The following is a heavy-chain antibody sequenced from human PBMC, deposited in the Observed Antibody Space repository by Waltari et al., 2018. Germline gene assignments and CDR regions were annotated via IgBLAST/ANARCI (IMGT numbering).Heavy chain of an antibody. J-gene: IGHJ4*02. D-gene: IGHD4-17*01. V-gene: IGHV5-51*01. Sequence: EVHLVQSGAEVKKPGESLKISCKGSGYSFTSYWIGWVRQMPGKGLEWMGAIQPGNCESSYIPSSDGHVTSSVAKSISTAYLQWSSLKASDTAMYYCARQAYGDYQGFDYWGQGTLVTVSS. CDR3: ARQAYGDYQGFDY. CDR1: GYSFTSYW. CDR2: IQPGNCES.